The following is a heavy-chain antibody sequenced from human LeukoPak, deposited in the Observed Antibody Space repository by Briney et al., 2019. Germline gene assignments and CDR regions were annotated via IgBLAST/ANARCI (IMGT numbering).Heavy chain of an antibody. D-gene: IGHD1-1*01. CDR3: AKGERGWSALYYYYYGMDV. CDR2: ILYDGSNK. V-gene: IGHV3-30*18. J-gene: IGHJ6*02. CDR1: GFTFSSYG. Sequence: GGSLRLSCAASGFTFSSYGMHWVRQAPGKGLEWVAVILYDGSNKYYADSVKGRFTISRDNSKNTLYLQMNSLRAEDTAVYYCAKGERGWSALYYYYYGMDVWGQGTTVTVSS.